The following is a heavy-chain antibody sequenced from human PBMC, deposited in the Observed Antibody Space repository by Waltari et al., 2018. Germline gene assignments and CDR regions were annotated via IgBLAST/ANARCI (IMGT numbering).Heavy chain of an antibody. CDR1: GYTFTSYD. J-gene: IGHJ4*02. Sequence: QVQLVQSGAEVKKPGASVKVSCKASGYTFTSYDINWVRQATGQGLEWMGWRNTNSGNKGYAQKFQGRVTMTRNTSISTAYMELSSLRSEDTAVYYCARAARCSGGSCYHTFWGQGTLVTVSS. V-gene: IGHV1-8*01. D-gene: IGHD2-15*01. CDR2: RNTNSGNK. CDR3: ARAARCSGGSCYHTF.